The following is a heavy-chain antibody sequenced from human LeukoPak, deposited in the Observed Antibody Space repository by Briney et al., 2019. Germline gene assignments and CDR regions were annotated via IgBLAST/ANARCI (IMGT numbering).Heavy chain of an antibody. V-gene: IGHV4-38-2*01. CDR2: IYRSGST. CDR3: ARVGGITGTTFFDY. Sequence: SETLSLTCAVSGYSISSGYYWGWIRQPPGKGLEWIGSIYRSGSTYYNPSLKSRVTISVDTSKNQFSLKLSSVTAADTAVYYCARVGGITGTTFFDYWGQGTLVTVSS. D-gene: IGHD1-20*01. J-gene: IGHJ4*02. CDR1: GYSISSGYY.